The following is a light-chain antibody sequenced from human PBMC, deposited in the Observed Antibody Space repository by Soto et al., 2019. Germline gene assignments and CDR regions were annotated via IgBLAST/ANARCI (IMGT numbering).Light chain of an antibody. CDR2: LGS. CDR1: QSLLHSNGYNY. Sequence: DIVMTQSPLSLPVTPGEPASISCRSNQSLLHSNGYNYLDWHLQKPGQSPQLLIYLGSNRASGVPDTFSGRGSGTDFTLKISRVEAENVRVYYCMQVLQPRLTFGGGTKVEIK. J-gene: IGKJ4*01. CDR3: MQVLQPRLT. V-gene: IGKV2-28*01.